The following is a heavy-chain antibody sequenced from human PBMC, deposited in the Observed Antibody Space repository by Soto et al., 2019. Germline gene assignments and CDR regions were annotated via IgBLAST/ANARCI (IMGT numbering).Heavy chain of an antibody. V-gene: IGHV3-30*03. CDR3: ARGPSYSDSYFDD. CDR1: EFTFSNYA. J-gene: IGHJ4*02. D-gene: IGHD4-17*01. Sequence: GGSLRLSCAASEFTFSNYAMHWVRQPPGKGLQWLAVISYDGNNKYYADSVEGRFTISRDNSKNTVYLQMNSLRLEDTAVYYCARGPSYSDSYFDDXGQGTLVTVSS. CDR2: ISYDGNNK.